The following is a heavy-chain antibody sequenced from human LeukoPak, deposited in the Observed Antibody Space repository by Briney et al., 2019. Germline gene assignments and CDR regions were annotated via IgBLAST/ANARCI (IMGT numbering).Heavy chain of an antibody. Sequence: GGSLRLSCAASGFTFSSYAMSWVRQAPGKGLEWVSAISGSGGSTYYADSVKGRFTISRDNSKNTLYLQMNSLRAEDTAVYYCARDGSHYYGSGSYPGDWGQGTLVTVSS. CDR2: ISGSGGST. D-gene: IGHD3-10*01. V-gene: IGHV3-23*01. J-gene: IGHJ4*02. CDR1: GFTFSSYA. CDR3: ARDGSHYYGSGSYPGD.